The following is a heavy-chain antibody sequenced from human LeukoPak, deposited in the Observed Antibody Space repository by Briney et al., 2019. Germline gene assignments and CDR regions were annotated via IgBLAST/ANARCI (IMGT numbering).Heavy chain of an antibody. CDR1: GGSIISNSYY. V-gene: IGHV4-39*01. J-gene: IGHJ4*02. Sequence: SETLSLTCTVSGGSIISNSYYWGWIRQSPGKGLEWLGSIYHKSGSTYYHPSLGSRATISVDTSKNQFSLRLTSVTAADTAVYYCVSGYADFDYWGQGALVAVSS. CDR2: IYHKSGST. D-gene: IGHD3-9*01. CDR3: VSGYADFDY.